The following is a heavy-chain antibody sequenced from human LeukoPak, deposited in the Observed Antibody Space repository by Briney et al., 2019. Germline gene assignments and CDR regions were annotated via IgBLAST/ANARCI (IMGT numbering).Heavy chain of an antibody. Sequence: SETVSLTCAVSGGSISSSNWWSWVRQPPGKGLEWIGEIYHSGSTNYIPSLKSRVTISVDKSKNQFSLRLSSVTAADTAVYYCASKWLGLNYWGQGTPVTVSS. V-gene: IGHV4-4*02. CDR3: ASKWLGLNY. CDR2: IYHSGST. CDR1: GGSISSSNW. D-gene: IGHD6-19*01. J-gene: IGHJ4*02.